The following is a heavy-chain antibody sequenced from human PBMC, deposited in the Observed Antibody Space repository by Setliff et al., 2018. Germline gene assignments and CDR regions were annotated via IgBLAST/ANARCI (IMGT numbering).Heavy chain of an antibody. CDR2: IYYSEST. V-gene: IGHV4-31*03. D-gene: IGHD6-25*01. J-gene: IGHJ6*02. CDR3: ARVSGMGSPPYYYYYYGMDV. CDR1: GGSISSGGYY. Sequence: SETLSLTCTVSGGSISSGGYYWSWIRQHPGKGLEWIGYIYYSESTYYNPSLKSRVTISVDTSKNQFSLKLSSVTAADTAVYYCARVSGMGSPPYYYYYYGMDVWGQGTTVTVSS.